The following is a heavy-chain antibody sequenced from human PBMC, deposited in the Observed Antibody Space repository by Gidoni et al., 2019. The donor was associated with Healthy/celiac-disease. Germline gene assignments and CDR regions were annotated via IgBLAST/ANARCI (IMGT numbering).Heavy chain of an antibody. CDR1: GGTFSSYA. CDR2: IIPILGIA. D-gene: IGHD4-4*01. J-gene: IGHJ6*02. V-gene: IGHV1-69*04. Sequence: QVQLVQSGAEVKKPGSSVKVSCKASGGTFSSYAISWVRQAPGQGLEWMGRIIPILGIANYAQKFQGRVTITADKSTSTAYMELSSLRSEDTAVYYCARDGYSNHQLLGGMDVWGQGTTVTVSS. CDR3: ARDGYSNHQLLGGMDV.